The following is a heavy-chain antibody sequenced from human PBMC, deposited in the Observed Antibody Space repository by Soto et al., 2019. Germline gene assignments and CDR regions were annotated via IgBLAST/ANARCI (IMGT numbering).Heavy chain of an antibody. CDR3: ARQLLWFGESKDWFDP. CDR2: IYYSGST. J-gene: IGHJ5*02. D-gene: IGHD3-10*01. CDR1: GGSISSSSYY. Sequence: PSDTLSLTCTVSGGSISSSSYYWGWIRQPPGKGLEWIGSIYYSGSTYYNPSLKSRVTISVDTSKNQFSLKLSSVTAADTAVYYCARQLLWFGESKDWFDPWGQGTLVTVSS. V-gene: IGHV4-39*01.